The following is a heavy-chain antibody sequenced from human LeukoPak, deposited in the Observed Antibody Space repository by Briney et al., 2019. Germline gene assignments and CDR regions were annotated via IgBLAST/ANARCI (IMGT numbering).Heavy chain of an antibody. CDR1: GGSISSDRDY. Sequence: KPSETLSLTCTVSGGSISSDRDYWGWIRQPPGRGLEWIGSIYYSGSTYYNPSLKSRVTISGDTSKNQFSLKLSSVTAADTAVYYCTGRQRLAYPNGGQGTLVTVSS. CDR3: TGRQRLAYPN. J-gene: IGHJ4*02. D-gene: IGHD6-25*01. V-gene: IGHV4-39*01. CDR2: IYYSGST.